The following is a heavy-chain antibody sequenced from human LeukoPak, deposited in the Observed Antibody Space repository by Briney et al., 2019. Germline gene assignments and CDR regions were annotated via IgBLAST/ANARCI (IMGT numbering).Heavy chain of an antibody. CDR3: AREVEPISAMDKRDWYFDL. D-gene: IGHD5-18*01. CDR2: IYYSGST. V-gene: IGHV4-59*01. CDR1: GGSISSYY. J-gene: IGHJ2*01. Sequence: SETLSLTCTVSGGSISSYYWGWIRQPPGKGLEWIGYIYYSGSTNYNPSLKSRVTISVDTSKNQFSLKLSSVTAADTAVYYCAREVEPISAMDKRDWYFDLWGRGTLVTVSS.